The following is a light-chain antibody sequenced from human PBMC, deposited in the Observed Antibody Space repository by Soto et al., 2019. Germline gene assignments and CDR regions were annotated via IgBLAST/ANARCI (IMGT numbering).Light chain of an antibody. V-gene: IGLV1-47*01. CDR2: RNN. CDR1: SSNIGSNY. CDR3: ATWDDSLSGTV. Sequence: QAVVTQPPSASGTPGQRVTISCSGSSSNIGSNYVYWYQQFPGTAPRLLIHRNNQRPSGVPDRVSGSKSGTSASLAISGLRSEDEADYYCATWDDSLSGTVFGGGTQLTVL. J-gene: IGLJ7*01.